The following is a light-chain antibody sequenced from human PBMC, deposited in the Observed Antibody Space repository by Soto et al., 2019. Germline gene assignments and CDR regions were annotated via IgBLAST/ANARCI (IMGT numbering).Light chain of an antibody. Sequence: IQMTQSPSSLSASVGDRVTITCRAGQSISSYLNWYQQKPGKAPKLLIYAASSLQSGVPSRFSGSGSGTDFTLTISSLQPEDFATYYCQQSYSTPITFGQGTRLEIK. V-gene: IGKV1-39*01. CDR2: AAS. CDR3: QQSYSTPIT. CDR1: QSISSY. J-gene: IGKJ5*01.